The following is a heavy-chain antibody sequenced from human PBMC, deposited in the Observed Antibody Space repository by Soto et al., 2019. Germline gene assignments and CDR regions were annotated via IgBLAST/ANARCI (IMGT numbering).Heavy chain of an antibody. Sequence: SGGSLRLSCAASGFTFSDYFMTWIRQAPGKGLEWVSYISSSGITLYYADSVKGRFTISRDNAKNSLYLQMNSLRAEDTAVYYCARGFYGANRFPDYWGQGTLVTVSS. D-gene: IGHD4-17*01. CDR1: GFTFSDYF. CDR2: ISSSGITL. V-gene: IGHV3-11*01. J-gene: IGHJ4*02. CDR3: ARGFYGANRFPDY.